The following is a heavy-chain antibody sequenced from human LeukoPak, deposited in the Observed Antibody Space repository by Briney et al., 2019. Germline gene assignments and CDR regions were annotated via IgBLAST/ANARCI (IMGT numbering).Heavy chain of an antibody. D-gene: IGHD6-19*01. CDR2: ISRSISYT. Sequence: PGGSLRLSCAASGFTFSDYYMNWIRQAPGKGLEWISTISRSISYTNSADSVKGRFSISRDNAKNSLYLQMNSLGAEDTAVYYCAGGIAVAGTGFFDYWGQGTLVTVSS. CDR3: AGGIAVAGTGFFDY. V-gene: IGHV3-11*03. CDR1: GFTFSDYY. J-gene: IGHJ4*02.